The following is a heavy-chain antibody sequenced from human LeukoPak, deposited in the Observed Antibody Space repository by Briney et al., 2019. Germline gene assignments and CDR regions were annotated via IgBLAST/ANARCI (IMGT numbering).Heavy chain of an antibody. J-gene: IGHJ4*02. CDR1: GFTFSTYW. CDR2: INSDGSSI. D-gene: IGHD5-18*01. Sequence: GGSLRLACAASGFTFSTYWMHWVRQAPGKGLVWVSRINSDGSSISYADSVKGRFTISRDNAKNTVYLQMNSLRVEDTAVYYCARGYDYWGQGTLVTVSS. V-gene: IGHV3-74*01. CDR3: ARGYDY.